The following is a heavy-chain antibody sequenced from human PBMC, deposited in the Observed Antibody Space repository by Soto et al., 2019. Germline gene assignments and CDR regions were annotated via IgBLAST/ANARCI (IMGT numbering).Heavy chain of an antibody. D-gene: IGHD3-10*01. Sequence: GSNKYYADSVKGRFTLSRDNSKNMLYLQMNGLRAEDTAVYYCARDPSHGSGTYLDYWGQGTPVTVSS. CDR3: ARDPSHGSGTYLDY. CDR2: GSNK. J-gene: IGHJ4*02. V-gene: IGHV3-33*01.